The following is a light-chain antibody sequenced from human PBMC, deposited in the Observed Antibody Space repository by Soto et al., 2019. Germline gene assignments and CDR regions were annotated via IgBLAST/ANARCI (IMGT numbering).Light chain of an antibody. V-gene: IGKV3-15*01. CDR3: QQYNNWPRT. Sequence: EIVMTQSPATLSVSPGERATLSCRASQSVSSNLAWYQQKPGQAPRLLIYGASTRATGIPARFSGSGSGTEFTLTISSLQSEDFAVYYCQQYNNWPRTFGSGTNVDIK. J-gene: IGKJ1*01. CDR2: GAS. CDR1: QSVSSN.